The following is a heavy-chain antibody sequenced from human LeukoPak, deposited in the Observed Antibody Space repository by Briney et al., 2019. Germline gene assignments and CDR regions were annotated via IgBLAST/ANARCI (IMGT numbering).Heavy chain of an antibody. Sequence: AGGSLRLSCAASGFTFSSSSMNWVRQAPGKGLEFVSSISPSSSYIYYADSVKGRFTISRDDAKNSLFLQMNSLRAEDTAVYYCVREGGYCSGGSCRFFDYWGQGTLVTVSS. D-gene: IGHD2-15*01. CDR3: VREGGYCSGGSCRFFDY. CDR1: GFTFSSSS. CDR2: ISPSSSYI. V-gene: IGHV3-21*06. J-gene: IGHJ4*02.